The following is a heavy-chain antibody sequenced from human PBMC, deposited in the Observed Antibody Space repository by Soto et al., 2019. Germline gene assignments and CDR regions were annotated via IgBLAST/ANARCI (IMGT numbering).Heavy chain of an antibody. CDR2: INPNSGGT. D-gene: IGHD4-17*01. Sequence: QVQLVQSGAEVKKPGASVKVSCKASGYTFTGYYMHWVRQAPGQGLEWMGWINPNSGGTNYAQKFQGWVTMTRDTSISTAYMELSRLRSDDTAVYYCARDGTTVSIHYYYGMDVWGQGTTVTVSS. V-gene: IGHV1-2*04. CDR1: GYTFTGYY. J-gene: IGHJ6*02. CDR3: ARDGTTVSIHYYYGMDV.